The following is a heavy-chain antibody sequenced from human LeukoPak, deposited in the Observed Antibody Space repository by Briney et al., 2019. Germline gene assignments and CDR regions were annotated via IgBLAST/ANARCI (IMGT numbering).Heavy chain of an antibody. CDR3: AKVLDYYDSSGYSDAFDI. CDR2: IRYDGSNK. D-gene: IGHD3-22*01. CDR1: GFTFSSYG. V-gene: IGHV3-30*02. Sequence: GESLRLSCAASGFTFSSYGMHWVRQAPGKGLEWVAFIRYDGSNKYYADSVKGRFTISRDNSKNTLYLQMNSLRAEDTAVYYCAKVLDYYDSSGYSDAFDIWGQGTMVTVSS. J-gene: IGHJ3*02.